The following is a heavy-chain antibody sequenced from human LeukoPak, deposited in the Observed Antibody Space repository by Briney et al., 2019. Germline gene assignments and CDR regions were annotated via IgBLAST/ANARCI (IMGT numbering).Heavy chain of an antibody. CDR2: INHSGST. J-gene: IGHJ5*02. V-gene: IGHV4-34*01. CDR3: ARESASPGMNWFDP. Sequence: SETLSLTCAVYRGSFSGYYWSWIRQPPGKGLEWIGEINHSGSTNYNPSPKSRVTISVDTSKNQFSLKLRSVTAADTAIYYCARESASPGMNWFDPWGQGTLVTVSS. CDR1: RGSFSGYY.